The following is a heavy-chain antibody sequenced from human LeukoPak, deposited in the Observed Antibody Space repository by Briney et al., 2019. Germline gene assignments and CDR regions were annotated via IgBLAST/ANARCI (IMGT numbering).Heavy chain of an antibody. CDR1: GGSISRGGYY. CDR3: ARDYGGLVDAFDI. D-gene: IGHD4-23*01. J-gene: IGHJ3*02. V-gene: IGHV4-31*03. CDR2: IYYSVST. Sequence: SQPLSLPCTVSGGSISRGGYYWSSIRQHPGKGLEWIGYIYYSVSTYYNPSLKTRVTISVDTSKNQFSLKLSSVTAADTAVYYCARDYGGLVDAFDIWGQGTMVTVSS.